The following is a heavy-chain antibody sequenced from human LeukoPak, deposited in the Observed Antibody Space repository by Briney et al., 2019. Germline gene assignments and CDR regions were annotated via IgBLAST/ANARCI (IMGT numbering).Heavy chain of an antibody. CDR2: ISPGSSYI. Sequence: PGGSLRLSCAASRFTFSSYSMNWVRQAPGKGLEWVSSISPGSSYIYYADSVKGRFTISRDDAKNSLYLQMNSLRAEDTAVYYCARVTSGNWHFDLWGRGTLVTVSS. J-gene: IGHJ2*01. CDR3: ARVTSGNWHFDL. V-gene: IGHV3-21*01. D-gene: IGHD4-11*01. CDR1: RFTFSSYS.